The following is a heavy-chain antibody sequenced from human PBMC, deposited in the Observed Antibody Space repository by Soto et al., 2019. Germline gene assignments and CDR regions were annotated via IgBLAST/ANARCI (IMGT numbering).Heavy chain of an antibody. CDR3: AREWRDYYFDY. CDR1: GGSISSGGYY. Sequence: QVQLQESGPGLVKPSQILSLTCTVSGGSISSGGYYWSWIRQHPGKGLGWIGYIYYSGSTYYNPSLKSRVTISVDTSKNQFSLKLSSVTAADTAVYYCAREWRDYYFDYWGQGTLVTVSS. CDR2: IYYSGST. J-gene: IGHJ4*02. V-gene: IGHV4-31*03.